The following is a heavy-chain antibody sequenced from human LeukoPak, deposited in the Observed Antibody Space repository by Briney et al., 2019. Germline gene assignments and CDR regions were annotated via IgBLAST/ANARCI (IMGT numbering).Heavy chain of an antibody. V-gene: IGHV1-18*01. CDR1: GYTFTSYG. J-gene: IGHJ6*02. CDR2: ISAYNGNT. D-gene: IGHD2-15*01. CDR3: ARRRSSGGSLYYYYYGMDV. Sequence: ASVKVSCKASGYTFTSYGISWVRQAPGQGLEWVGWISAYNGNTNYAQKLQGRVTMTTDTSTSTAYMELRSLRSDDTAVYYCARRRSSGGSLYYYYYGMDVWGQGTTVTVSS.